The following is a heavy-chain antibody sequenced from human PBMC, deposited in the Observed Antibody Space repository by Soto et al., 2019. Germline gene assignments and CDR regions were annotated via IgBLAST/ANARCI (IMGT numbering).Heavy chain of an antibody. D-gene: IGHD4-4*01. CDR3: ARGYRSFDY. V-gene: IGHV1-46*03. CDR1: GYTFTSYY. Sequence: QVQLVQSGAEVKKPGASVKVSCKASGYTFTSYYLNWVRQAPGQGLEWMGIINPRGGSTNYAQKYQGRVTMTRDTSTSTIYMELNSLRSEDTAVYYCARGYRSFDYWGQGTLVTVSS. CDR2: INPRGGST. J-gene: IGHJ4*02.